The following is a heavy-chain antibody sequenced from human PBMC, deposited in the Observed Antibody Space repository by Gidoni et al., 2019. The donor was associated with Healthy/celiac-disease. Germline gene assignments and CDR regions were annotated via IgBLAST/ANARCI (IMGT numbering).Heavy chain of an antibody. D-gene: IGHD3-22*01. CDR3: ARTPDYYDSSGYVDY. V-gene: IGHV3-33*01. Sequence: QVQLVESGGGVVQPGRSLRLSCAASGFTFSSYGMHWVRQAPGKGLEWVAVIWYDGSNKYYADSVKGRFTISRDNSKNTLYRQMNSLRAEDTAVYYCARTPDYYDSSGYVDYWGQGTLVTVSS. J-gene: IGHJ4*02. CDR2: IWYDGSNK. CDR1: GFTFSSYG.